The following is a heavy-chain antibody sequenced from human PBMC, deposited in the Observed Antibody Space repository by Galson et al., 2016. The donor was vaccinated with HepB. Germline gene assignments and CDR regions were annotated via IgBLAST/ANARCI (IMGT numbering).Heavy chain of an antibody. CDR2: ISTSRGNT. CDR1: GYSFTTYG. D-gene: IGHD2/OR15-2a*01. Sequence: SVKVSCKASGYSFTTYGITWVRQAPGQGLEWMGWISTSRGNTQYAQRFQGRVTLTTDTATSTAYLELRNLTSDDTALYYCARESPPSYFYYGMNLWGQGTTVIVSS. J-gene: IGHJ6*02. CDR3: ARESPPSYFYYGMNL. V-gene: IGHV1-18*01.